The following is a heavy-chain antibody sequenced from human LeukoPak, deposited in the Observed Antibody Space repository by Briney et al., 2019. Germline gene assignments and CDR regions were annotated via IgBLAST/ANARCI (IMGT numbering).Heavy chain of an antibody. D-gene: IGHD6-19*01. CDR2: INPNSGGT. CDR3: ATIGAVAAQYYFDY. V-gene: IGHV1-2*02. CDR1: GYTFTGYY. J-gene: IGHJ4*02. Sequence: ASVKVSCKASGYTFTGYYMHWVRQAPGEGLEWMGGINPNSGGTNYAQKFQGRVTMTRDTSISTAYMELSRLRSDDTAVYYCATIGAVAAQYYFDYWGQGTLVTVSS.